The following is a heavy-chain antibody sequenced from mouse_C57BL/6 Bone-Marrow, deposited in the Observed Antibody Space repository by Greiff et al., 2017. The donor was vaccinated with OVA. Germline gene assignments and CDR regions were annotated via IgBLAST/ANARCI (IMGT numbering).Heavy chain of an antibody. J-gene: IGHJ2*01. CDR1: GYTFTSYW. Sequence: QVQLPQPGAALVKPVASVKLSCKASGYTFTSYWMHWVKQRPGQGLEWIGMIHPNSGSTNYNEKFKSKATLTVDKSSSTAYMQLSSLTSEDSAVYYCWGGNYPHYFDYWGQGTTLTVSS. V-gene: IGHV1-64*01. D-gene: IGHD2-1*01. CDR2: IHPNSGST. CDR3: WGGNYPHYFDY.